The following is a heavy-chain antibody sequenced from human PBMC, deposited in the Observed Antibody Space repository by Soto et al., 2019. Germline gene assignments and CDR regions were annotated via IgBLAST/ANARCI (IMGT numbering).Heavy chain of an antibody. Sequence: PGGSLRLSCAASGFTFNDYWMNWVRQAPGKGLEWVANIKKDGSEKYYVDSVKGRFTISRDNAKNSLYLQMNSLRAEDTAVYYCAASGGSVFDHWGQGTLVTVSS. J-gene: IGHJ4*02. CDR2: IKKDGSEK. CDR1: GFTFNDYW. CDR3: AASGGSVFDH. D-gene: IGHD6-25*01. V-gene: IGHV3-7*03.